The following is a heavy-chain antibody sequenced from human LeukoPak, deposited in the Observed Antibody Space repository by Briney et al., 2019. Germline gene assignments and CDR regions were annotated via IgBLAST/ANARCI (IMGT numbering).Heavy chain of an antibody. CDR2: IYYSGST. J-gene: IGHJ6*03. Sequence: SETLSLTCTVSGGSISSYYWSWIRQPPGKGLEWIGYIYYSGSTNYNPSLKSRVTISVDTSKNQFSLKLSSVTAADTAVYYCARGYYYDSSGSGTYYYYMDVWGKGTTVTVSS. D-gene: IGHD3-22*01. CDR1: GGSISSYY. V-gene: IGHV4-59*01. CDR3: ARGYYYDSSGSGTYYYYMDV.